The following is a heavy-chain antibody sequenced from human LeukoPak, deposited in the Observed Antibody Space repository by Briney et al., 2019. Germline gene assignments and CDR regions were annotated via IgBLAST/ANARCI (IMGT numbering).Heavy chain of an antibody. Sequence: GGSLRLSCAASGFTFSSYAMSWVRQAPGKGLEWVSAIRGSGGSTYYADSVKGRFTISRDNSKNTLYLQMNSLRAEDTAVYYCATVPPYCSSTSCYFVYWGQGTLVTVSS. V-gene: IGHV3-23*01. CDR1: GFTFSSYA. J-gene: IGHJ4*02. CDR3: ATVPPYCSSTSCYFVY. CDR2: IRGSGGST. D-gene: IGHD2-2*01.